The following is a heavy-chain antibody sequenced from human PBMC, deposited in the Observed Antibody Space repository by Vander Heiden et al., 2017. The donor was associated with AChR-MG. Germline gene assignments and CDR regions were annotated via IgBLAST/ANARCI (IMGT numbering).Heavy chain of an antibody. CDR2: INVGNGNT. CDR3: ARDRSGGWFDP. Sequence: QVQLVQSGAEVKKPGASVKVSCKASGYSSTNYAMHWVRQAPGQRLEWMGWINVGNGNTKYSQRFQGRVTITRDTSASTAYMELSSLKSEDTAVYYCARDRSGGWFDPWGQGTLVTVSS. V-gene: IGHV1-3*01. J-gene: IGHJ5*02. CDR1: GYSSTNYA.